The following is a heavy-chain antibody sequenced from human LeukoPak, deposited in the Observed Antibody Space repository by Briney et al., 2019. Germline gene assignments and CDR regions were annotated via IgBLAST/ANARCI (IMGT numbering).Heavy chain of an antibody. CDR3: AGWRSGSLGLAFDI. CDR1: GGSISSSSYY. Sequence: SETLSLTCTVSGGSISSSSYYWGRIRQPPGKGLEWIGSIYYSGSTYYNPSLKSRVTISVDTSKNQFSLKLSSVTAADTAVYYCAGWRSGSLGLAFDIWGQGTMVTVSS. CDR2: IYYSGST. D-gene: IGHD1-26*01. J-gene: IGHJ3*02. V-gene: IGHV4-39*01.